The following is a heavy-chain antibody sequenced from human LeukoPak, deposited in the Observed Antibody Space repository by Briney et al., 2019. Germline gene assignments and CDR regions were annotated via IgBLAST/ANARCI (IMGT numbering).Heavy chain of an antibody. V-gene: IGHV1-18*03. D-gene: IGHD3-3*01. Sequence: ASVKVSCKASGYTFTSYGISWVRQAPGQGLEWMGWISAYNGNTNYAQKLQGRITMTTDTSTSTAYMELRSLRSDDMAVYYCARDGTIFGVVPYYYGMDVWGQGTTVTVSS. CDR2: ISAYNGNT. J-gene: IGHJ6*02. CDR3: ARDGTIFGVVPYYYGMDV. CDR1: GYTFTSYG.